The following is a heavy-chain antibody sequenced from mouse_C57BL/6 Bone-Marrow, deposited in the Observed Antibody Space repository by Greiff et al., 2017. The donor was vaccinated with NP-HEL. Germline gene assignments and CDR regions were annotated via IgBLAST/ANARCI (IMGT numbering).Heavy chain of an antibody. CDR1: GYTFTSYG. CDR3: ARSITYFDY. J-gene: IGHJ2*01. D-gene: IGHD1-2*01. Sequence: VQVVESGAELARPGASVKLSCKASGYTFTSYGISWVKQRTGQGLEWIGEIYPRSGNTYYNEKFKGKATLTADKSSSTAYMELRSLTSEDSAVYFCARSITYFDYWGQGTTLTGSS. CDR2: IYPRSGNT. V-gene: IGHV1-81*01.